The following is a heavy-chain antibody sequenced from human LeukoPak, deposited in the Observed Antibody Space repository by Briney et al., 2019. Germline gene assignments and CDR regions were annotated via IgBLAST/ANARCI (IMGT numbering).Heavy chain of an antibody. CDR3: ARDPVEWELLLDY. Sequence: GGSLRLSCAASGFTFSSYWMGWVRQAPGKRLEWVANMNIDGSEKYYADSAKGRFTISRGNARNSVYLQMNSLRVEDTAVYYCARDPVEWELLLDYWGQGTLVTVSS. V-gene: IGHV3-7*01. J-gene: IGHJ4*02. CDR1: GFTFSSYW. D-gene: IGHD1-26*01. CDR2: MNIDGSEK.